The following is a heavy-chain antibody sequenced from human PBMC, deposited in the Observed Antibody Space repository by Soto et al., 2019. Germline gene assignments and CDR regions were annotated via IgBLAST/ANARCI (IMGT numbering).Heavy chain of an antibody. CDR2: ISGNGTTT. V-gene: IGHV3-23*01. D-gene: IGHD3-22*01. Sequence: LRLSCAASAVTFSSCAMSWVRQAPGKGLEWVSDISGNGTTTDYADSVKGRFTTSRDNSENTLYLQMKNLRAEDTAVYYCAKDRSTYYQSSGTFDYLGQGTPVTVSS. CDR1: AVTFSSCA. J-gene: IGHJ4*02. CDR3: AKDRSTYYQSSGTFDY.